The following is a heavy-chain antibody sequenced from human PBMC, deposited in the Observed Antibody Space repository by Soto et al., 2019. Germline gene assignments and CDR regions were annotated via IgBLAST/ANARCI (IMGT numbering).Heavy chain of an antibody. J-gene: IGHJ6*02. V-gene: IGHV1-69*06. CDR1: GGTFSSYA. D-gene: IGHD6-6*01. CDR3: SIAARRGGDYYYYGMDV. CDR2: ITPIFGTA. Sequence: QVQLVQSGAEVKKPGSSVKVSCKASGGTFSSYAISWVRQAPGQGLEWMGGITPIFGTANYAQKFQGRVTITADKSTSTAYMELSSLRSEDTAVYYCSIAARRGGDYYYYGMDVWGQGTTVTVSS.